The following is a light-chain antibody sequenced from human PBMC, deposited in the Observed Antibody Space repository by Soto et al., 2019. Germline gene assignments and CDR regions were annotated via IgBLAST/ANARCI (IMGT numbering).Light chain of an antibody. CDR3: CSYAGSSTGVV. CDR2: EGS. V-gene: IGLV2-23*01. Sequence: QSALTQPASVSGSPGQSITISCTGTSSDVGSYNLVSWYQQHPGKAPKLMIYEGSKRPSGVSNRFSGSKSGNTASLTISGLQAADEADYYCCSYAGSSTGVVFGGGTKVTVL. J-gene: IGLJ2*01. CDR1: SSDVGSYNL.